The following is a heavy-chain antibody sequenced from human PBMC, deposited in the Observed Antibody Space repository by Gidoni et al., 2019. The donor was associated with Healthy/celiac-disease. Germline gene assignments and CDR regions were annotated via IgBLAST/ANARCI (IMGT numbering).Heavy chain of an antibody. CDR1: GFTFRSYS. D-gene: IGHD3-22*01. V-gene: IGHV3-48*02. CDR2: ISSSSSTI. J-gene: IGHJ4*02. CDR3: ASYYYDSRGPSYFDY. Sequence: EVQLVESGGGLVQPGGSLRLSCAASGFTFRSYSMNWVRQAPGKGLEWVSSISSSSSTIYYADSLKGRFTISRDNAKNSLYLQMNSLRDEDTAVYYCASYYYDSRGPSYFDYWGQGTLVTVSS.